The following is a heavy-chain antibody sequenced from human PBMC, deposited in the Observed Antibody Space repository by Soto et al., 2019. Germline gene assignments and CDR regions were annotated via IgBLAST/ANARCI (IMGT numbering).Heavy chain of an antibody. CDR1: GDSIISYF. CDR3: AKAVKYYDSTGYDAFAV. V-gene: IGHV4-59*01. Sequence: PSETLSLTCTFSGDSIISYFWTWIRQPPGEALEWIGYMFHSGRTNYNPSLTSRVTMPADTSNNQFSLTLTSVTAADTAVYYCAKAVKYYDSTGYDAFAVWGQGIMVTVSS. J-gene: IGHJ3*01. CDR2: MFHSGRT. D-gene: IGHD3-22*01.